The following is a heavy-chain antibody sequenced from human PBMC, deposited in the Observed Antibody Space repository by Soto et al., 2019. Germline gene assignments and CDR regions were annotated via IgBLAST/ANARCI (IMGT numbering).Heavy chain of an antibody. CDR1: GGSISSGGYS. V-gene: IGHV4-30-2*01. J-gene: IGHJ5*02. CDR2: IYHSGST. CDR3: ARGVYDFLPGYFPHNWFDP. D-gene: IGHD3-9*01. Sequence: PSETLSPTCVVSGGSISSGGYSWSWIRQPPGKGLEWIGYIYHSGSTYYNPSLKSRVTISVDRSKNQFSLKLSSVTAADTAVYYCARGVYDFLPGYFPHNWFDPWGQGTLVTVSS.